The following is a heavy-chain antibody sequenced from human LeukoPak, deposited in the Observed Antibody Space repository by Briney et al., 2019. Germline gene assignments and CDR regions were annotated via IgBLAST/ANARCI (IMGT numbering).Heavy chain of an antibody. Sequence: GGSLRLSCAASGFNLREYYMSWIGQAPGKGLEWISSINSNGDTIHYADSVKGRFTISRDNAKNSLYLQMTSLRAGDTAKYYCARGRFGVFDYWGPGTLVTVSS. CDR1: GFNLREYY. CDR3: ARGRFGVFDY. V-gene: IGHV3-11*01. CDR2: INSNGDTI. D-gene: IGHD2-8*01. J-gene: IGHJ4*02.